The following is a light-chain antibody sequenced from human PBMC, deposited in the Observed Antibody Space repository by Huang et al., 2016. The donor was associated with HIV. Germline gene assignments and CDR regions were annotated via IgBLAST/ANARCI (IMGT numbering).Light chain of an antibody. CDR3: QQYNTYLYT. V-gene: IGKV1-5*03. Sequence: DIQMTQSPSTLSASVGDSVTITCRASQNINTWLAWDQMKPGKAPDLLIYRASSLQVGVPSRFTGSGSGTEFTLTITSLQPDDLGTYYCQQYNTYLYTFGQGTKLEI. CDR2: RAS. CDR1: QNINTW. J-gene: IGKJ2*01.